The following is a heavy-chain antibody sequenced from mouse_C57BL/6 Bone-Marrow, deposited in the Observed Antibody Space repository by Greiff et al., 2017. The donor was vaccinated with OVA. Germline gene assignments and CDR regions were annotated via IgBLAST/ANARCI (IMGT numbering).Heavy chain of an antibody. CDR2: ISNLAYSI. CDR3: ARHGYGSSYWYFDV. Sequence: EVNVVESGGGLVQPGGSLKLSCAASGFTFSDYGMAWVRQAPRKGPEWVAFISNLAYSIYYADTVTGRFTISRENAKNTLYLEMSSLRSEDTAMYYCARHGYGSSYWYFDVWGTGTTVTVSS. J-gene: IGHJ1*03. CDR1: GFTFSDYG. D-gene: IGHD1-1*01. V-gene: IGHV5-15*01.